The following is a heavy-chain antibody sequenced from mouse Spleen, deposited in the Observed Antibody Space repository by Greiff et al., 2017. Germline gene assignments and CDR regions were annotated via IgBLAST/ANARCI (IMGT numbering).Heavy chain of an antibody. CDR3: AREGYGSSPYSAMDY. Sequence: EVQLVESGGGLVQPGGSLRLSCATSGFTFTDYYMSWVRQPPGKALEWLGFIRNKANGYTTEYSASVKGRFTISRDNSQSILYLQMNTLRAEDSATYYCAREGYGSSPYSAMDYWGQGTSVTVSS. J-gene: IGHJ4*01. CDR1: GFTFTDYY. D-gene: IGHD1-1*01. CDR2: IRNKANGYTT. V-gene: IGHV7-3*02.